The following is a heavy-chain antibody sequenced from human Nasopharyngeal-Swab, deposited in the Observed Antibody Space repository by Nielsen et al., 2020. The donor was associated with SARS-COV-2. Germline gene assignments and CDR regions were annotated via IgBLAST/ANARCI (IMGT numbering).Heavy chain of an antibody. V-gene: IGHV3-23*01. J-gene: IGHJ4*02. Sequence: GESLKISCAASGFTFSSNAMSWVRQAPGKGLEWVSAISGSGGSTYYADSVKGRFTISRDNSKNTLYLQMNSLRAEDTAVYYCAREESDSFDYWGQGTLVTVSS. CDR2: ISGSGGST. D-gene: IGHD2-21*01. CDR3: AREESDSFDY. CDR1: GFTFSSNA.